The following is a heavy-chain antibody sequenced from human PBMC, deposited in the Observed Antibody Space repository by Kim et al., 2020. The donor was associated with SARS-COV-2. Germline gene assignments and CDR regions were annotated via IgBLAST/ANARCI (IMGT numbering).Heavy chain of an antibody. CDR1: GFTFSAYD. CDR2: ISESSATI. CDR3: VRDGMGCAVDM. D-gene: IGHD1-20*01. Sequence: GGSLRLSCATSGFTFSAYDMNWVRQAPGKGLEWLSFISESSATIYYADSVEGRFTISSDNAKNSLFLQMNSLRDEDTAIYYCVRDGMGCAVDMWGQGTMVTVSS. V-gene: IGHV3-48*02. J-gene: IGHJ3*02.